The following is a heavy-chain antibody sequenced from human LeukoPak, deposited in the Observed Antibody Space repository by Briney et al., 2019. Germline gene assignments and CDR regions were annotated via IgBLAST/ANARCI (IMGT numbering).Heavy chain of an antibody. CDR1: GFTFSDYA. V-gene: IGHV3-23*01. Sequence: PGGSLRLSCAASGFTFSDYAMSWVRQAPGKGLEWVSAFSGGGGGTYYADSVKGRFTISRDNTKNTLYLQMNSLRAEDTAVYYCAHISSSWPDYWGQGTLVTVSS. CDR3: AHISSSWPDY. CDR2: FSGGGGGT. D-gene: IGHD6-13*01. J-gene: IGHJ4*02.